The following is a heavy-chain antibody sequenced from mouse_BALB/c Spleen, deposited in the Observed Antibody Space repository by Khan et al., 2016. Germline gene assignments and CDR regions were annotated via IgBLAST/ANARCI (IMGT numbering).Heavy chain of an antibody. CDR2: ISTYYGDA. Sequence: QVQLQQSGAELVRPGVSVKISCKGSGYTFTDYAMHWVKQSHAKSLEWIGVISTYYGDASYNQKFKGKATMTVDKSSSTAYMELARLTSEDSAIYYCARRYYGSKYWYFDVWGAGTTVTVSS. D-gene: IGHD1-1*01. CDR3: ARRYYGSKYWYFDV. V-gene: IGHV1S137*01. J-gene: IGHJ1*01. CDR1: GYTFTDYA.